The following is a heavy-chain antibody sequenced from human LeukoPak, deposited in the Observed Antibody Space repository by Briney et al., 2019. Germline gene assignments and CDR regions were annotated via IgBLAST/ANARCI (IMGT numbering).Heavy chain of an antibody. D-gene: IGHD6-13*01. J-gene: IGHJ4*02. CDR3: ARVPYSSSWIPQSYFDY. V-gene: IGHV1-18*01. CDR1: GYTFTNYG. CDR2: ISAYNGNT. Sequence: ASVKVSCKASGYTFTNYGIIWVRQAPGQGLEWMGWISAYNGNTNYAQKLQGRVTMTTDTSTSTAYMELRSLRSDDTAVYYCARVPYSSSWIPQSYFDYWGQGTLVAVSS.